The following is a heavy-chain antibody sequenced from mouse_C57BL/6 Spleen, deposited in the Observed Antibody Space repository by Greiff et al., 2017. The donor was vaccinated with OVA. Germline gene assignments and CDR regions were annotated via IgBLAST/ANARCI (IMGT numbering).Heavy chain of an antibody. J-gene: IGHJ4*01. CDR2: IYPRSGNT. Sequence: QVQLQQSGAELARPGASVKLSCKASGYTFTSYGISWVKQRTGQGLEWIGEIYPRSGNTYYNEKFKGKATLTADKSSSTAYMELRSLTSEDSAVYFCAREDYGSSLDYWGQGTSVTVSA. D-gene: IGHD1-1*01. V-gene: IGHV1-81*01. CDR1: GYTFTSYG. CDR3: AREDYGSSLDY.